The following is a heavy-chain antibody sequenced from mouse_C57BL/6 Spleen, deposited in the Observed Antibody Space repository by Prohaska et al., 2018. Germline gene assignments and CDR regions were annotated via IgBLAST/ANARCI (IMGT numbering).Heavy chain of an antibody. CDR1: GFNIKDYY. CDR3: TTGLITSSYFDY. D-gene: IGHD1-1*01. J-gene: IGHJ2*01. V-gene: IGHV14-1*01. CDR2: IDPEDGDT. Sequence: EVQLQQSGAELVRPGASVKLSCTASGFNIKDYYMHWVKQRPEQGLEWIGRIDPEDGDTEYAPKFQGKATMTADTSSNTAYLQLSSLTSEDTAVYYCTTGLITSSYFDYWGQGTTLTVSS.